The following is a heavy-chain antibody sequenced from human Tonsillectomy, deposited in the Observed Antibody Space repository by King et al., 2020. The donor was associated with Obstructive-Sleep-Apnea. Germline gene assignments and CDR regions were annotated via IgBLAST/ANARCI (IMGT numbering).Heavy chain of an antibody. J-gene: IGHJ4*02. Sequence: VQLQESGPGLVKPSETLSLTCTVSGGSISRYYWSWIRQPPGKGLEWIGYIYYIGGTNYNPSLKSRVTISVDTSKNQFSLKLSSVTAADTAVYYCARIPGTSSGSYLGFDYWGQGTLVTVSS. D-gene: IGHD3-10*01. CDR3: ARIPGTSSGSYLGFDY. V-gene: IGHV4-59*01. CDR2: IYYIGGT. CDR1: GGSISRYY.